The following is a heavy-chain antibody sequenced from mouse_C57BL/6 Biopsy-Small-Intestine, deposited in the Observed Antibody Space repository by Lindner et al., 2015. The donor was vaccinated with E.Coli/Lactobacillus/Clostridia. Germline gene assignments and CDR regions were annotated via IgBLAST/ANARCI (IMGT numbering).Heavy chain of an antibody. V-gene: IGHV1-81*01. Sequence: SVKVSCKASGYSFTSYGISWVRQAPGQGLEWMGWISTYIGNKHYAQNVQGRVTMTTDTSTNTAYMELWSLTPDDTAVYYCARDSPVPGAGGMDVWGQGTTVTVSS. CDR3: ARDSPVPGAGGMDV. CDR2: ISTYIGNK. CDR1: GYSFTSYG. J-gene: IGHJ1*01. D-gene: IGHD2-10*02.